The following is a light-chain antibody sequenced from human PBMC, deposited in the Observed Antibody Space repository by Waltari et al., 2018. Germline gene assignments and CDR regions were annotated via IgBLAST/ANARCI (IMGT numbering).Light chain of an antibody. CDR1: SGHSTYP. CDR3: QTGGFGIWV. Sequence: QLILTQSPSASASLGASVKLTCTLSSGHSTYPIARHQQQPEKGPRYLMTVNRDGSHSKGDGIPDRFSGSSSGAERYLTISSLQSEDETDYYCQTGGFGIWVFGGGTKLTVL. J-gene: IGLJ3*02. CDR2: VNRDGSH. V-gene: IGLV4-69*01.